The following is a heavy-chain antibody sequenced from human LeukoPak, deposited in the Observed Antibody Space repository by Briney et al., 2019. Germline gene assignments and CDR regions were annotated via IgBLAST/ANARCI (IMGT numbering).Heavy chain of an antibody. D-gene: IGHD5-12*01. Sequence: ASVKASCKASGYTFTSYDINWVRQATGQGLEWTGWMNPNSGSTGYAQKFQGRVTITRNTSISTAYMELSGLRSEDTAVYYCARGRSTGYPYYFEYWGQGTLVAVSS. CDR2: MNPNSGST. J-gene: IGHJ4*02. V-gene: IGHV1-8*03. CDR1: GYTFTSYD. CDR3: ARGRSTGYPYYFEY.